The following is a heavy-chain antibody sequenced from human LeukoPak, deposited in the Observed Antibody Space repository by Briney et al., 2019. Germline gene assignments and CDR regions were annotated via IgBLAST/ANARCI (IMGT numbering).Heavy chain of an antibody. CDR2: IRYDGSNK. Sequence: GGSLRLSCAASGFTFSTYGMLWVRQAPGQGPEWVALIRYDGSNKYYADSVKGRFTISRDNAKNSLYLQMNSLRAEDTAVYYCATPRARQFYFDYWGQGTLVTVSS. D-gene: IGHD5-24*01. J-gene: IGHJ4*02. CDR3: ATPRARQFYFDY. CDR1: GFTFSTYG. V-gene: IGHV3-30*02.